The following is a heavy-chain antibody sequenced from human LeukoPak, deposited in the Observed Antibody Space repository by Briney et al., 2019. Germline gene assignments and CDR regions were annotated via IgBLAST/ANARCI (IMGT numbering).Heavy chain of an antibody. CDR1: GLTFSSYW. J-gene: IGHJ5*02. CDR3: ATSLGPNWFDP. V-gene: IGHV3-74*01. CDR2: IYSDGSST. Sequence: GGSLRLPCAASGLTFSSYWLHWVRQAPGRGLVWVSRIYSDGSSTSYADSVKGRFTISRDNAKNTLYLQMNSLRAEDTAVYYCATSLGPNWFDPWGQGTLVTVSS.